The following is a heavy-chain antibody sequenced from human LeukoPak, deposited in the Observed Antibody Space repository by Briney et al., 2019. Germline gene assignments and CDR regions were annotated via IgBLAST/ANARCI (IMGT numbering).Heavy chain of an antibody. V-gene: IGHV3-21*01. J-gene: IGHJ4*02. CDR3: ARDLSGTTGY. D-gene: IGHD1-1*01. CDR2: ISSSSSYI. Sequence: GGSLRLSCAASGFTFSSYSMNWVRQARGKGLEWVSSISSSSSYIYYADSVKGRFTISRDNAKNSLYLQMNSLRAEDTAVYYCARDLSGTTGYWGQGTLVTVSS. CDR1: GFTFSSYS.